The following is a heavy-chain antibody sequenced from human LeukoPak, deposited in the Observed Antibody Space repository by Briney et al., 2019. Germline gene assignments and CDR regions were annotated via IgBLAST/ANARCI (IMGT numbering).Heavy chain of an antibody. Sequence: GGSLRVSCAASGFTFRSYAMSWVRQAPGNGLEWVSAISASDDNTYYADSAKGRFSISRDNSKNTLYLQMNSLRAEDTAVYYCAKVGDYYDRSGYYWEYYFDYWGQGTLVTVSS. CDR3: AKVGDYYDRSGYYWEYYFDY. V-gene: IGHV3-23*01. D-gene: IGHD3-22*01. CDR2: ISASDDNT. CDR1: GFTFRSYA. J-gene: IGHJ4*02.